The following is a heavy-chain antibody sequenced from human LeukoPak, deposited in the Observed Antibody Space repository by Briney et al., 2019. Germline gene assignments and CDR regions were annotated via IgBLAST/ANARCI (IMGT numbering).Heavy chain of an antibody. CDR2: ISSSSSSI. J-gene: IGHJ3*02. CDR1: GFTFSSYT. Sequence: PGGSLRLSCAASGFTFSSYTMNWVRQAPGKGLEWVSSISSSSSSIYYADSVKGRFTISRDNAKNSLYLQMNSLRAEDTAVYYCASIYCSGGSCHHDVAFDIWGQGTMVTVSS. D-gene: IGHD2-15*01. V-gene: IGHV3-21*01. CDR3: ASIYCSGGSCHHDVAFDI.